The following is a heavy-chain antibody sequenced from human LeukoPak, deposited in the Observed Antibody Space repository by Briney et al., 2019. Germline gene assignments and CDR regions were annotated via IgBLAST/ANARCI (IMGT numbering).Heavy chain of an antibody. CDR2: INIEGTII. CDR1: GFSFRDYW. D-gene: IGHD7-27*01. V-gene: IGHV3-74*01. CDR3: VRALGDA. J-gene: IGHJ5*02. Sequence: GGSLRLSCVASGFSFRDYWMHWVRQVPGEGLVWVARINIEGTIISYADSVKGRFTISKDDAKNTLYLQMNNLRAEDTAIYYCVRALGDAWGQGTLVTVSS.